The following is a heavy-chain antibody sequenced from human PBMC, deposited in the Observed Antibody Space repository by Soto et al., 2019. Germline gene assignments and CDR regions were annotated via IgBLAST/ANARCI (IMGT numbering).Heavy chain of an antibody. J-gene: IGHJ6*02. CDR3: ARDGERDTGLNFYYYLHGMDA. D-gene: IGHD1-1*01. CDR1: GYTFTTYG. Sequence: ASVKVSCKASGYTFTTYGISWVRQAPGQGLEWMGWISPYNGTTKYAEKFQGEMTMTTDTATSTAYMDLRSLRSDDTAVYYCARDGERDTGLNFYYYLHGMDARGQGTRVTVSS. CDR2: ISPYNGTT. V-gene: IGHV1-18*04.